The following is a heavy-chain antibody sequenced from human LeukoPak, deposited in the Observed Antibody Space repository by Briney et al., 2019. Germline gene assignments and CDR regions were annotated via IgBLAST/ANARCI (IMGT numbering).Heavy chain of an antibody. D-gene: IGHD3-3*01. V-gene: IGHV3-48*01. CDR1: LFTLCSYW. CDR2: ISGSVGGT. CDR3: ARVGGLRFLEWQDNWNYEVDY. J-gene: IGHJ4*02. Sequence: VGALRLSCAPSLFTLCSYWTSGVRQAPGKGLEWVSAISGSVGGTYYADSLRGGCSISIENAKNSLYLQMNSLRADDTAVYYCARVGGLRFLEWQDNWNYEVDYWGQGTLVTVSS.